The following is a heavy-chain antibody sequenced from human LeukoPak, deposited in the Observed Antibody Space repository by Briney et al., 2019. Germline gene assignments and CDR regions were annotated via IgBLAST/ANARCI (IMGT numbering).Heavy chain of an antibody. CDR3: AKAQGYDILTGYQTDAFDI. J-gene: IGHJ3*02. D-gene: IGHD3-9*01. V-gene: IGHV3-9*01. CDR2: ISWNSGSI. Sequence: GGSLRLSCAASGFTFDDYAMHWVRQAPGKGLEWVSGISWNSGSIGYADSVKGRFTISRDNAKNSLYLQMNSLRAEDTALYYCAKAQGYDILTGYQTDAFDIWGRGTMVTVSS. CDR1: GFTFDDYA.